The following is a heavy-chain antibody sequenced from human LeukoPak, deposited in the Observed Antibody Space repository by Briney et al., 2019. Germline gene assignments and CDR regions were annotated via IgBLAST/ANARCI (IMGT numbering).Heavy chain of an antibody. Sequence: GGSLRLSCAASGFTFSSYSMNWVRQAPGKGLEWVSSISSSSSYIYYADSVKGRFTISRDNAKNSLYLQMNSLRAEDTAVYYCAKDRTPYSSGWYVDYWGQGTLVTVSS. CDR1: GFTFSSYS. J-gene: IGHJ4*02. V-gene: IGHV3-21*01. D-gene: IGHD6-19*01. CDR3: AKDRTPYSSGWYVDY. CDR2: ISSSSSYI.